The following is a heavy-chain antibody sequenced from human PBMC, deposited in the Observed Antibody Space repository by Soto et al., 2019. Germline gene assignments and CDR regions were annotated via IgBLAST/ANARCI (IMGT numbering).Heavy chain of an antibody. D-gene: IGHD6-19*01. CDR2: IYYSGST. Sequence: PSETLSLTCTVSGGSISSYYWSWIRQPPGKGLEWIGYIYYSGSTNYNPSLKSRVTISVDTSKNQFTLKLSSVTAADTAVYYCARGAVAGQRAHLDYWGQGTLVTVSS. CDR1: GGSISSYY. CDR3: ARGAVAGQRAHLDY. J-gene: IGHJ4*02. V-gene: IGHV4-59*01.